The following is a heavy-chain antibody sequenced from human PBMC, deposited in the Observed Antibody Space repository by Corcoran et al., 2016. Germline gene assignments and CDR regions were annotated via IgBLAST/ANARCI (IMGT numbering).Heavy chain of an antibody. CDR1: GGSFSGYY. CDR3: ARGLSVFPPAF. CDR2: INHSGST. V-gene: IGHV4-34*01. Sequence: QQQQWGAGLLKPSETLSLTCAVYGGSFSGYYWSWIRQPPGKGLEWIGEINHSGSTNYNPSLKSRVTISVDTSKNQFSLKLSSVTAADTAVYYCARGLSVFPPAFWGQGTLVTVSS. D-gene: IGHD3-10*02. J-gene: IGHJ4*02.